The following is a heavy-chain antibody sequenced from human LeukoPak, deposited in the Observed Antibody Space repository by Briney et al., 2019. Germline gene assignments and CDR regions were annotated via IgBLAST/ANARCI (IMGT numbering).Heavy chain of an antibody. D-gene: IGHD2-8*01. CDR2: IIPMFGTP. Sequence: GASVKVSCKASGYTFTSYGISWVRQAPGQGLEWMGGIIPMFGTPNYAQRLQGRVTITADKYTKTAYMELSSLRSEDTAVYYCARAGIPGYCTNVTCSNWLDPWGQGTLVTVSS. CDR1: GYTFTSYG. J-gene: IGHJ5*02. V-gene: IGHV1-69*06. CDR3: ARAGIPGYCTNVTCSNWLDP.